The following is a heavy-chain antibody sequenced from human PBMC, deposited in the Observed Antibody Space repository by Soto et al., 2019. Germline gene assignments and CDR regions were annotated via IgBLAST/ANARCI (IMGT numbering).Heavy chain of an antibody. J-gene: IGHJ6*02. D-gene: IGHD3-3*01. V-gene: IGHV3-7*03. CDR1: GFTFSSYW. Sequence: GGSLRLSCAASGFTFSSYWVSRVRQAPGKGLEWVANIKQDGSEKYYVDSVKGRFTVSRDNAKNSLYLQMNSLRAEDTAVYYCAREYRYYDFCALDVWGQGTTVTVSS. CDR3: AREYRYYDFCALDV. CDR2: IKQDGSEK.